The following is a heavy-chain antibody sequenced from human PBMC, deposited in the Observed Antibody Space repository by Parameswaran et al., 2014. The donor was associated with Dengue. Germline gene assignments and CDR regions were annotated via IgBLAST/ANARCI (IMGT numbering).Heavy chain of an antibody. CDR3: ARGVGAAPYYFDY. D-gene: IGHD2-15*01. CDR2: IIPIFGTA. J-gene: IGHJ4*02. Sequence: SWVRQAPGQGLEWMGGIIPIFGTANYAQKFQGRVTITADESTSTAYMELSSLRSEDTAVYYCARGVGAAPYYFDYWGQGTLVTVSS. V-gene: IGHV1-69*01.